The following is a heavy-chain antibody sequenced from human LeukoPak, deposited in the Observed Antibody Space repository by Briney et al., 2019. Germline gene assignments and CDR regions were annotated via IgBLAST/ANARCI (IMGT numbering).Heavy chain of an antibody. CDR2: VSSSSSYI. V-gene: IGHV3-21*01. J-gene: IGHJ1*01. CDR1: GFTFSSYS. D-gene: IGHD6-13*01. CDR3: ARDAHPYAAAAGTGEYFQH. Sequence: GGSLRLSCAASGFTFSSYSMNWVRQAPGKGLEWVSSVSSSSSYIYYADSVKGRFTISRDNAKNSLYLQMNSLRAEDTAVYYCARDAHPYAAAAGTGEYFQHWGQGTLVTVSS.